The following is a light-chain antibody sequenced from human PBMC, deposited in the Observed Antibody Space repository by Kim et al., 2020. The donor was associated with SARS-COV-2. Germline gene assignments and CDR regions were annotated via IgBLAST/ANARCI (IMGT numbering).Light chain of an antibody. Sequence: SVKLTCTLSSVHSTYAIAWHQQQPEKDPRYLMKVNSDGSHTKGDGIPNRFSGSSSGAERHLTISNLQSEDEADYYCQTWGTGIRVFGGGTQLTVL. J-gene: IGLJ3*02. CDR1: SVHSTYA. V-gene: IGLV4-69*01. CDR3: QTWGTGIRV. CDR2: VNSDGSH.